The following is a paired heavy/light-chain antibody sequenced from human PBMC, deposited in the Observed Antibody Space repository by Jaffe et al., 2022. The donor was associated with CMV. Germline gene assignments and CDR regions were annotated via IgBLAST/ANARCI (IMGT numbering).Heavy chain of an antibody. CDR2: VSGGGDSP. D-gene: IGHD2-2*02. J-gene: IGHJ4*02. Sequence: EVQLSESGGGLVQPGGSLKLSCTASGFASGFTLRSFAMSWVRQAPGKGLEWVSVVSGGGDSPHYADSLMGRVTVSRDNSKDTLFLQMNSLRVEDTAVYYCVLGYTGAFDYWGQGTLVTVSS. V-gene: IGHV3-23*01. CDR1: GFTLRSFA. CDR3: VLGYTGAFDY.
Light chain of an antibody. V-gene: IGKV1-5*03. CDR1: QSISSW. Sequence: DIQMTQSPSTLSAFVGDRVTITCRASQSISSWLAWYQQKAGKAPKLLIYKASSLKSGVPSRFSGSGSGTEFTLTITSLQSDDFATYYCQHYDSYSYTFGQGTKLEIK. CDR3: QHYDSYSYT. CDR2: KAS. J-gene: IGKJ2*01.